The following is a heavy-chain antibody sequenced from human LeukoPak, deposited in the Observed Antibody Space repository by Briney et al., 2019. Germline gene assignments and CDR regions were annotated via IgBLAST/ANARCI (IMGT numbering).Heavy chain of an antibody. CDR2: ISYDGSIT. V-gene: IGHV3-30-3*01. CDR3: ARTDYFDR. D-gene: IGHD3-22*01. Sequence: PGRSLRLSCAASGFTFSLYAMHWVRQAPGKGLEWVAVISYDGSITYYADSVKGRFTISRDNAKNTLYLQMNSLRAEDTAVYYCARTDYFDRWGQGTLVTVSS. J-gene: IGHJ4*02. CDR1: GFTFSLYA.